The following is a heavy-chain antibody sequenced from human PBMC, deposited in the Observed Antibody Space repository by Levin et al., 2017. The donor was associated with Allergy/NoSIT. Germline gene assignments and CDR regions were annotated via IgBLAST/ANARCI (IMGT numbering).Heavy chain of an antibody. CDR1: GFTVSTYD. Sequence: AGGSLRLSCAASGFTVSTYDMSWVRQAPGKGLEWVSIIHTGTTTFYADSVKGRFTISRDNSKNTLFLQMNNLKAEDTAVYYCARDLYGAQAYWGQGALVTVSS. V-gene: IGHV3-66*02. D-gene: IGHD4-17*01. CDR2: IHTGTTT. J-gene: IGHJ4*02. CDR3: ARDLYGAQAY.